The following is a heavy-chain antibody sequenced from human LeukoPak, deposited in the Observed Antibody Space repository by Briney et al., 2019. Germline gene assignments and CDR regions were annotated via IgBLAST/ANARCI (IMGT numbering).Heavy chain of an antibody. D-gene: IGHD3-22*01. CDR3: ASAKFDSSTYYPEDS. CDR2: IYTSGST. V-gene: IGHV4-61*02. J-gene: IGHJ4*02. CDR1: GGSTSSGSYY. Sequence: SQTLSPNCTVSGGSTSSGSYYWSWIRQPAGKGLEWIGRIYTSGSTNYNPSLKSRVTISVDTSKNQFSLKLSSVTAADTAVYYCASAKFDSSTYYPEDSWGQGTLVTVSS.